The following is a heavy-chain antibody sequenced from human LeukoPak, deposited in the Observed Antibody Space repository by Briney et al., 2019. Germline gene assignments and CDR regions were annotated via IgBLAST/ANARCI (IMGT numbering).Heavy chain of an antibody. J-gene: IGHJ5*02. CDR2: IIPIFGTA. V-gene: IGHV1-69*05. D-gene: IGHD5-24*01. CDR3: ARYQRLEVATQVNPRGLKPTWFDP. Sequence: SVKVSCKASGGTFSSYAISWVRQAPGQGLEWMGGIIPIFGTANYAQKFQGRVTITTDESTSTAYMELGSLRSEDTAVYYCARYQRLEVATQVNPRGLKPTWFDPWGQGTLVTVSS. CDR1: GGTFSSYA.